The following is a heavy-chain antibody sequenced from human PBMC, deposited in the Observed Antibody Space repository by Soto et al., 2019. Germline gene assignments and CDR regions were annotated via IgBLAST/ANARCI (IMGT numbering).Heavy chain of an antibody. CDR1: GFTFSSYW. J-gene: IGHJ6*02. Sequence: EVQLVESGGGLVQPGGSLRLSCAASGFTFSSYWMHWVRQAPGKGLVWVSRIKRDGATTNYADSAKGRFTVSRDNAKNTVYLRMNSLTAEHTALDYCVRGVPGLCAMDVWGPGTTVTVSS. CDR3: VRGVPGLCAMDV. V-gene: IGHV3-74*01. D-gene: IGHD2-21*01. CDR2: IKRDGATT.